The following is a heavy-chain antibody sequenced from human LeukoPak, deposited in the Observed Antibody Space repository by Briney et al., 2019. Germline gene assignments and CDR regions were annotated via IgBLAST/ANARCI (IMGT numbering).Heavy chain of an antibody. V-gene: IGHV4-59*08. CDR3: ARLGRPLTSGYFDWLLRDSGWYFDL. CDR2: IYYSGST. CDR1: GGSISSYY. Sequence: SETLSLTCTVSGGSISSYYWSWIRQPPGKGLEWIGYIYYSGSTNYNPSLKSRVTISVDTSKNQFSLKLSSVTAADTAVYYCARLGRPLTSGYFDWLLRDSGWYFDLWGRGTLVTVSS. J-gene: IGHJ2*01. D-gene: IGHD3-9*01.